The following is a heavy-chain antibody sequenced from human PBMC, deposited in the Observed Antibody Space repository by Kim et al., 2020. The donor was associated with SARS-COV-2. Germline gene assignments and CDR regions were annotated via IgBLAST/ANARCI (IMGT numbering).Heavy chain of an antibody. CDR2: IYCSGST. J-gene: IGHJ3*02. D-gene: IGHD5-18*01. Sequence: SETLSLTCTVSGGSISSSSYYWGWIRQPPGKGLEWIGSIYCSGSTYYNPALKSRVTISVHTYKNQFSLKLSSVTAADTAVYYWARGLDVDTALVNAFDIWGQGTMVTVSS. V-gene: IGHV4-39*07. CDR1: GGSISSSSYY. CDR3: ARGLDVDTALVNAFDI.